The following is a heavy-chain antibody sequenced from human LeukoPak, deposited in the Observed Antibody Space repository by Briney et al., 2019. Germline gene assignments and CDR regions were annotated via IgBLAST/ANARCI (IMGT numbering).Heavy chain of an antibody. D-gene: IGHD6-13*01. Sequence: SETLSLTCTVSGGSISSYYWSWIRQPPGKGLEWIGYIYYSGSTNYNPSLKSRVTISVDTSKNQFSLKLSSVTAADTAVYYCARGHSWYGATLWDYWGQGTLVTVSS. CDR3: ARGHSWYGATLWDY. V-gene: IGHV4-59*01. J-gene: IGHJ4*02. CDR1: GGSISSYY. CDR2: IYYSGST.